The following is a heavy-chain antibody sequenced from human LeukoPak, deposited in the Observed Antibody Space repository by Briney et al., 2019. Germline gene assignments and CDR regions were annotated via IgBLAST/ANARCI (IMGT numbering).Heavy chain of an antibody. V-gene: IGHV4-59*12. J-gene: IGHJ5*02. D-gene: IGHD3-10*01. CDR2: IYYSGSA. CDR3: SRYDSDTGDFDP. CDR1: SGSNNKFY. Sequence: SETLSLTCSVSSGSNNKFYWSWIRQPPGKGLEWIGYIYYSGSANYNPSLQSRVTISVDTSKSQFYLKLSSVTAADTAFYYCSRYDSDTGDFDPWGQGTLVTISS.